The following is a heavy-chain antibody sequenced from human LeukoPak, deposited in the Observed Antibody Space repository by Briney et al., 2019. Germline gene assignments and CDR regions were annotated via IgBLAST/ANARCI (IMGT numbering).Heavy chain of an antibody. J-gene: IGHJ4*02. CDR1: GFTFSSYA. V-gene: IGHV3-23*01. D-gene: IGHD3-22*01. CDR3: ASHYYDSSGEVD. Sequence: GGSLRLSCAASGFTFSSYAMSWVRQAPGKGLEWVSVISGNGGSTHYADSVKGRFTISRDNSKNTLYLQMNSLRAEDTAVYYCASHYYDSSGEVDWGQGTLVTVSS. CDR2: ISGNGGST.